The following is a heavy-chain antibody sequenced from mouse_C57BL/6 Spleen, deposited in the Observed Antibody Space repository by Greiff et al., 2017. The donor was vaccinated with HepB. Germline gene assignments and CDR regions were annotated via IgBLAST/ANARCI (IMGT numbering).Heavy chain of an antibody. Sequence: QVQLQQSGAELVKPGASVKISCKASGYAFSSYWMNWVKQRPGKGLEWIGQIYPGDGDTNYNGKFKGKATLTADKSSSTAYMQLSSLTSEDSAVYFCARGGYGSSPWFAYWGQGLWSLSLQ. CDR1: GYAFSSYW. V-gene: IGHV1-80*01. J-gene: IGHJ3*01. CDR3: ARGGYGSSPWFAY. D-gene: IGHD1-1*01. CDR2: IYPGDGDT.